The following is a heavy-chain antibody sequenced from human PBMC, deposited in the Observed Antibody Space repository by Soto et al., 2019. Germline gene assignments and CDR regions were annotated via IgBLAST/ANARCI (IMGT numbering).Heavy chain of an antibody. CDR2: IYYIGSP. D-gene: IGHD1-26*01. CDR1: GGSISSYY. J-gene: IGHJ4*02. CDR3: ARGVGSSPPQY. Sequence: LSLTCTVSGGSISSYYWSWIRQPPGKGLEWIGYIYYIGSPYYNPSLRSRVTISADTSKNQISLKLTSPTAADTAVYYCARGVGSSPPQYWGRGTLVTVSS. V-gene: IGHV4-59*01.